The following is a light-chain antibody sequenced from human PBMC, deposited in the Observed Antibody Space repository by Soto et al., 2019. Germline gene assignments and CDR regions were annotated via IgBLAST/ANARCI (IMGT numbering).Light chain of an antibody. CDR1: NSDVGAYDY. Sequence: QSALTQPASVSGSPGQSITISCTGTNSDVGAYDYVSWYQQHPGEVPKLMIFDVSDRPSGVSNRFSGSKSGNTASLTISGLQAEDEADYYCSSFTTSTSYVFGTGTKLTVL. CDR3: SSFTTSTSYV. CDR2: DVS. J-gene: IGLJ1*01. V-gene: IGLV2-14*03.